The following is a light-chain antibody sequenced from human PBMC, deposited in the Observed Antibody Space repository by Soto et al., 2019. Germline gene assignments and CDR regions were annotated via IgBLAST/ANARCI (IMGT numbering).Light chain of an antibody. CDR3: MQALQTPIT. Sequence: DIVMTQSPLSLPVTPGEPASISCRSRQSLQHSKGNNYLDWYLQKPGQSPQLLLYLASNRASGVPDRLSSSGSGTDFTLKISRVEAEDVGVYYCMQALQTPITFGQGTRLEIK. CDR2: LAS. V-gene: IGKV2-28*01. J-gene: IGKJ5*01. CDR1: QSLQHSKGNNY.